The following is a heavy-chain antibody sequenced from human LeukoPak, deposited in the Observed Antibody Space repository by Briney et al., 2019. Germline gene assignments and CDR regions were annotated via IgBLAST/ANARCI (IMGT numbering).Heavy chain of an antibody. CDR1: GFTFSSYW. Sequence: GGSLRLSCAASGFTFSSYWLSWVRQAPGKGLEWVANIKQDGSEKYYVDSVKGRFTISRDNAKNSLYLQMNSLRAEDTTVYYCARSPFGAYFDYWGQGTLVTVSS. D-gene: IGHD3-3*01. CDR2: IKQDGSEK. J-gene: IGHJ4*02. CDR3: ARSPFGAYFDY. V-gene: IGHV3-7*01.